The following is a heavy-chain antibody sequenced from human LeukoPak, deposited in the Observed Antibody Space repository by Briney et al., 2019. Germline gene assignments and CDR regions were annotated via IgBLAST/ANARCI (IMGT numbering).Heavy chain of an antibody. J-gene: IGHJ4*02. CDR1: GFTYSSYA. CDR3: ASGQDYYDSSGYYVY. D-gene: IGHD3-22*01. CDR2: ISYDGSNK. V-gene: IGHV3-30-3*01. Sequence: GGSLRLSCAASGFTYSSYAMHWVRQAPGKGLEWVAVISYDGSNKYYADSVKGRFTISRDNSKNTLYLQMNSLRAEDTAVYYCASGQDYYDSSGYYVYWGQGTLVTVSS.